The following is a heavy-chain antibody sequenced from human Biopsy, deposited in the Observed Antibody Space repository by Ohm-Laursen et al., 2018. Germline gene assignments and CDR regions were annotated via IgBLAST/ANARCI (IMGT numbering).Heavy chain of an antibody. Sequence: SLRLSCTASGFTFDDYALHWVRQAPGKGLEWVSGISWNSGNIGYADSVKGRFTISRDNAKNSVYLQMNSLRAEDTAFYYCAKDLASGCGYYWYFDFWGRGTLVTVSS. V-gene: IGHV3-9*01. J-gene: IGHJ2*01. D-gene: IGHD3-22*01. CDR2: ISWNSGNI. CDR1: GFTFDDYA. CDR3: AKDLASGCGYYWYFDF.